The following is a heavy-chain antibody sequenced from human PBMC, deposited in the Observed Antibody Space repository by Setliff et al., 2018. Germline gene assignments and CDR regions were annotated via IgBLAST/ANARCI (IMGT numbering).Heavy chain of an antibody. V-gene: IGHV4-34*01. CDR3: ARGYYNFLSGYYTPYYFDY. D-gene: IGHD3-3*01. CDR1: GESFSGYF. J-gene: IGHJ4*02. Sequence: SETLSLTCAVYGESFSGYFWSWIRQTPEKGLEWIGEISHSGNTNYNPSFKSRVTISIDTSKNQFSLKVNSVTAADTAVYFCARGYYNFLSGYYTPYYFDYWGQGTLVTVSS. CDR2: ISHSGNT.